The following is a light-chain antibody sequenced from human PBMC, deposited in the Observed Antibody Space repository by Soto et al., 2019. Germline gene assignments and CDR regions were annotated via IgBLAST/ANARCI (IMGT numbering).Light chain of an antibody. CDR2: AAS. J-gene: IGKJ4*01. V-gene: IGKV1-27*01. Sequence: DIQMTQSPSSLSASVGERVSITCWASQGISNYLAWYQQKPGKVPEILIYAASTLRSGVPSRFSGGGSGTDFTLTISSLQPGDVATYYCQKYNSAPLTFGGGTKVEIK. CDR1: QGISNY. CDR3: QKYNSAPLT.